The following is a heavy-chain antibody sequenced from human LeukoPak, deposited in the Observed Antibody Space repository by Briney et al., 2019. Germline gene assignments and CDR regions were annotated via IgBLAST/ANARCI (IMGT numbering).Heavy chain of an antibody. V-gene: IGHV4-34*01. Sequence: SETLSLTCAAYGGSFSGYYWSWIRQPPGKGLEWIGEINHSGSTNYNPSLKSRVTISVDTSKNQFSLKLSSVTAADTAVYYCAGISTGVVAFDIWGQGTMVTVSS. J-gene: IGHJ3*02. D-gene: IGHD7-27*01. CDR3: AGISTGVVAFDI. CDR1: GGSFSGYY. CDR2: INHSGST.